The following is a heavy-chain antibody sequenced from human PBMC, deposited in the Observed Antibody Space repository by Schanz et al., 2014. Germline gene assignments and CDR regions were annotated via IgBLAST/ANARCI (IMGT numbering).Heavy chain of an antibody. CDR3: ARGGYSSGWYDRDIAHFDY. V-gene: IGHV1-18*01. J-gene: IGHJ4*03. CDR1: GYTFTAYG. Sequence: VQSVHSGTEVQKLGASVKVSCQTSGYTFTAYGINWVRQAPGQGLEWIGWISAQTGDTRYAQKLQGRVTMTTDTSTSTAYMELRSLRSDDTAVYYCARGGYSSGWYDRDIAHFDYWGQGTKXTVAS. D-gene: IGHD6-19*01. CDR2: ISAQTGDT.